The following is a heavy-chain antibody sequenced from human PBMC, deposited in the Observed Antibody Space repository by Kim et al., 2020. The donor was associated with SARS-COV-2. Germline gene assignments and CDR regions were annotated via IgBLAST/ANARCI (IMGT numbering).Heavy chain of an antibody. D-gene: IGHD6-19*01. CDR3: AKVTVDGLDDY. Sequence: KYSADHGEARCNIARENSKNTRYLQMNSLRAEDTAVYYCAKVTVDGLDDYWGQGTLVTVSS. J-gene: IGHJ4*02. CDR2: K. V-gene: IGHV3-23*01.